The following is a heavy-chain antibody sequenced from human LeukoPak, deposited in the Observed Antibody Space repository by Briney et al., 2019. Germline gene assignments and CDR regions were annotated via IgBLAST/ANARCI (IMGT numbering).Heavy chain of an antibody. Sequence: HPGGSLRLSCAASGFTFSSYAMSWVRQAPGKGLGWVSAISGSGGSTYYADSVKGRFTISRDNSKNTLYLQMNSLRAEDTAVYYCAKDTDPYSRAPHYFDYWGQGTLVTVSS. CDR2: ISGSGGST. D-gene: IGHD6-13*01. V-gene: IGHV3-23*01. CDR3: AKDTDPYSRAPHYFDY. CDR1: GFTFSSYA. J-gene: IGHJ4*02.